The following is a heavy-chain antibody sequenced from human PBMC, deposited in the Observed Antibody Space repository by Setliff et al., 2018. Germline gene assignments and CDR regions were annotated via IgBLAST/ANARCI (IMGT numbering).Heavy chain of an antibody. D-gene: IGHD3-10*01. CDR2: LDNDGST. J-gene: IGHJ4*02. CDR3: RLWFGELLRDY. CDR1: GVTVSAYD. V-gene: IGHV3-53*01. Sequence: GVSLRLSCAASGVTVSAYDMSWVRQAPGKGLEWVSLLDNDGSTYYSDSVKGRFTISRGTSKNTLYLQMSSLRTEDTAMYYCRLWFGELLRDYWGQGTLVTVSS.